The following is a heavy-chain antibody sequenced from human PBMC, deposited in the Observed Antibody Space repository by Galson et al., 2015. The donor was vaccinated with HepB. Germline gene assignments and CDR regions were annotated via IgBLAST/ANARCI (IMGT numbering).Heavy chain of an antibody. CDR2: INHSGST. CDR3: AIGESIGYSSGWYMGY. CDR1: GGSLSGYY. D-gene: IGHD6-19*01. J-gene: IGHJ4*02. Sequence: ETLSLTCAVYGGSLSGYYWSWIRQPPGKGLEWIGEINHSGSTNYNPSLKSRVTISVDTSKNQFSLKLSSVTAADTAVYYCAIGESIGYSSGWYMGYWGQGTLVTVSS. V-gene: IGHV4-34*01.